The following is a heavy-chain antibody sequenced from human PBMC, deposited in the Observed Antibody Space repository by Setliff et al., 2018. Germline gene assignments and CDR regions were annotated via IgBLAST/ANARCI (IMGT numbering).Heavy chain of an antibody. CDR1: GYTFTTYA. D-gene: IGHD5-12*01. V-gene: IGHV7-4-1*02. CDR2: INTNTGNP. J-gene: IGHJ4*02. CDR3: ARFLNPRDGYQNSPGFDF. Sequence: ASVKVSCKASGYTFTTYAMTWMRQAPGQGLEWMGWINTNTGNPVYAQGFTGRFVFSLDTSVSTAYLQISSLKAEDTAVYYCARFLNPRDGYQNSPGFDFWGQGTLVTVSS.